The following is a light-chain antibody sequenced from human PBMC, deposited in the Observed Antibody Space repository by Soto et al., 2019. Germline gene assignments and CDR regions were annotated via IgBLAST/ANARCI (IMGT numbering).Light chain of an antibody. CDR3: QQYNTWPRT. CDR1: QGLTTK. V-gene: IGKV3-15*01. Sequence: EIVMTQSPATLSVSPGEGATLSCRASQGLTTKLAWYQQKPGQAPRLLIYGASTRATGIPARFSGSGSGTEFTLTISSLQSEDFAVYYCQQYNTWPRTFGQGDQVDIK. J-gene: IGKJ1*01. CDR2: GAS.